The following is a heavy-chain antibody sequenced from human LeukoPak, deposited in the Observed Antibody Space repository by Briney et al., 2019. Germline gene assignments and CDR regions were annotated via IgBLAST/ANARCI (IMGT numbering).Heavy chain of an antibody. CDR1: GCSFTSYW. D-gene: IGHD1-14*01. CDR3: ARLRVAGTVDAFDI. V-gene: IGHV5-51*01. CDR2: IYPGDSDT. J-gene: IGHJ3*02. Sequence: GESLKISCKGSGCSFTSYWIGWARQMPGKGLEWMGIIYPGDSDTRYSPSFQGQVTISADKSISTAYLQWSSLTASDTAMYYCARLRVAGTVDAFDIWGLRTMVTVSS.